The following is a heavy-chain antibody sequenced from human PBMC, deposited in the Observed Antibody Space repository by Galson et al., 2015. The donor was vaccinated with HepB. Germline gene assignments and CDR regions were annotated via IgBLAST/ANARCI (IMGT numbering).Heavy chain of an antibody. CDR1: GGTFSSYA. D-gene: IGHD3-3*01. CDR3: AREGFWSGEQGYYYSGMDV. CDR2: IIPIFGTA. J-gene: IGHJ6*02. V-gene: IGHV1-69*13. Sequence: SVKVSCKASGGTFSSYAISWVRQAPGQGLEWMGGIIPIFGTANYAQKFQGRVTITADESTSTAYMELSSLRSEDTAVYYCAREGFWSGEQGYYYSGMDVWGQGTTVTVSS.